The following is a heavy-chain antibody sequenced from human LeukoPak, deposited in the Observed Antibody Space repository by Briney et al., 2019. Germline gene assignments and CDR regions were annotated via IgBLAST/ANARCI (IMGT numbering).Heavy chain of an antibody. CDR3: ARSAGIKPMVRGVIRY. CDR1: GYTFTSYD. V-gene: IGHV1-8*01. CDR2: MNPNSGNT. J-gene: IGHJ4*02. Sequence: ASVKVSCKASGYTFTSYDINWVRQATGQGLEWMGWMNPNSGNTGYAQKFRGRVTMTRNTSISTAYMELSSLRSEDTAVYYCARSAGIKPMVRGVIRYWGQGTLVTVSS. D-gene: IGHD3-10*01.